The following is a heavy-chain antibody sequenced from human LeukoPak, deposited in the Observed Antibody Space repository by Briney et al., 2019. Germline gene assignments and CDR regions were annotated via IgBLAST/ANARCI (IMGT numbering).Heavy chain of an antibody. CDR2: INPNTGAT. J-gene: IGHJ4*02. CDR1: GYTFTDYY. V-gene: IGHV1-2*02. CDR3: ATTVSFVHTNGWYWGSLDY. Sequence: GASVKVSCKVSGYTFTDYYMSWVRQAPGQGLEWMGWINPNTGATNYAQKLHGRVTLTTDTSITTAYMELTSLRSDDTAVYYCATTVSFVHTNGWYWGSLDYWGQGTLVTVTS. D-gene: IGHD6-19*01.